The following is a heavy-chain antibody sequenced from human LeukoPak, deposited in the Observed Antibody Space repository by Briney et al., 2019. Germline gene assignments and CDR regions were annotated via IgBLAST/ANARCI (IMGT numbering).Heavy chain of an antibody. J-gene: IGHJ4*02. CDR2: INDSGST. Sequence: SSETLSLTCAVYGGSFSSYYWSWIRQPPGKGLEWIGEINDSGSTSCSPSLKSRVSISVDTSKNQFSLKLSSVTAADTAVYYCARVIDYDISGYYLGYWGQGTRVTVSS. V-gene: IGHV4-34*01. CDR3: ARVIDYDISGYYLGY. D-gene: IGHD3-22*01. CDR1: GGSFSSYY.